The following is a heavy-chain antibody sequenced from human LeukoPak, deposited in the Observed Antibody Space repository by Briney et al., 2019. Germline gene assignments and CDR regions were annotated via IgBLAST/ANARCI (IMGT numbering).Heavy chain of an antibody. Sequence: GGSLRLSCAASGFTVSSNYMSWVRQAPGKGLEWVSVVYSGGSTYYADSVKGRFTISRDNSKNTLYLQMNSLRAEDTAVYYCAKSFGPVIAAAGTGADWGQGTLVTVSS. CDR1: GFTVSSNY. V-gene: IGHV3-53*01. J-gene: IGHJ4*02. D-gene: IGHD6-13*01. CDR2: VYSGGST. CDR3: AKSFGPVIAAAGTGAD.